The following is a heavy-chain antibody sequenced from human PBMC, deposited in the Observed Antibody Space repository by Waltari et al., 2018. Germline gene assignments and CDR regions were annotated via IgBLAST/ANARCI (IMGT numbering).Heavy chain of an antibody. D-gene: IGHD3-3*02. CDR3: AIALDGTFYWYFDV. CDR2: IYARDSNT. V-gene: IGHV5-51*01. Sequence: EVQLVQSGAEVKKPGESLKISCKASAYTFAAYWIGWVRQMPGKGLEWMGIIYARDSNTKYSPSFQCQVTLSVDKSISTAYLQWSSLKASDSAMYYCAIALDGTFYWYFDVWGRATLVTVSS. J-gene: IGHJ2*01. CDR1: AYTFAAYW.